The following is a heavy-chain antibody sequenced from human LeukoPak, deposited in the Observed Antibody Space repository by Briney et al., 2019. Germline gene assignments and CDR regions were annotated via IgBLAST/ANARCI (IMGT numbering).Heavy chain of an antibody. Sequence: PSQTLSLTCTVSGGSISSGGYYWSWTRQHPGKGLEWIGYIYYSGSAYYNPSLKSRVTISVDTSENQFSLKLSSVTAADTAVYYCARVSYGSATKEDYWGQGTLVTVSS. CDR2: IYYSGSA. CDR3: ARVSYGSATKEDY. V-gene: IGHV4-31*03. D-gene: IGHD3-10*01. CDR1: GGSISSGGYY. J-gene: IGHJ4*02.